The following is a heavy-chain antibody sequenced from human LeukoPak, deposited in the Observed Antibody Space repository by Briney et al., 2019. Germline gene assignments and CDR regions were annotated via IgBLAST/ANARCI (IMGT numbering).Heavy chain of an antibody. Sequence: GGSLRLSCAASGFAFSSYSMNWVRQAPGKGLEWVSSISSSSSYIYYADSVKGRFTISRDNAKNSLYLQMNSLRAEDTAVYYCAGGGLAAAGCFDYGGQGPLVTVSS. CDR2: ISSSSSYI. CDR1: GFAFSSYS. V-gene: IGHV3-21*01. CDR3: AGGGLAAAGCFDY. J-gene: IGHJ4*02. D-gene: IGHD6-13*01.